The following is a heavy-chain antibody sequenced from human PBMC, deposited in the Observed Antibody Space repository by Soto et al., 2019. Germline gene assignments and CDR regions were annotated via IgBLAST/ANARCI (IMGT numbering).Heavy chain of an antibody. CDR1: GGTFSSYA. CDR3: ARVYVPPFIAVPPDDAFDI. CDR2: IIPIFGTA. V-gene: IGHV1-69*13. J-gene: IGHJ3*02. D-gene: IGHD6-19*01. Sequence: ASVKVSCKASGGTFSSYAIRWVRQAPGHGLAWMGGIIPIFGTANYAQKFQGRVTITADESTSTAYMELSSLRSEDTAVYYCARVYVPPFIAVPPDDAFDIWGQGTMVTVSS.